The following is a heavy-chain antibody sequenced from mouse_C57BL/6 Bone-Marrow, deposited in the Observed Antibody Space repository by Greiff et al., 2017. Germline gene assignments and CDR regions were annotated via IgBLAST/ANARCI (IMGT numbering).Heavy chain of an antibody. Sequence: VKLMESGPGLVQPSQSLSITCTVSGFSLTSSGVHWVRQSPGKGLEWLGVIWSGGSTDYNAAFISRLSISKDNSKSQVFFKMNSLQADDTAIYDCASALTGFAYWGQGTLVTVSA. J-gene: IGHJ3*01. CDR1: GFSLTSSG. V-gene: IGHV2-2*01. D-gene: IGHD4-1*01. CDR2: IWSGGST. CDR3: ASALTGFAY.